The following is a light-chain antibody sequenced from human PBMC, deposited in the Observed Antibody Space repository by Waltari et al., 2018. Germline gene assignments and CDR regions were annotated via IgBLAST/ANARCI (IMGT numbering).Light chain of an antibody. CDR2: DVS. J-gene: IGLJ2*01. Sequence: QSITISCTGTNSDIGGFDYVSWYQQHPDKVPKLLIHDVSSRPSGVSNRCSGSKSGNTAALTISGVRAEDEAHYYCSSFSRSASEVIFGGGTRVTVL. CDR3: SSFSRSASEVI. V-gene: IGLV2-14*03. CDR1: NSDIGGFDY.